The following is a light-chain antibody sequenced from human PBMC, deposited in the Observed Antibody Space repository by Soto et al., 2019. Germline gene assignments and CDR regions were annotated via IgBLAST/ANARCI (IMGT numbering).Light chain of an antibody. CDR3: QQFNSYPIT. CDR2: AAS. Sequence: DIQMTQSPSSLSASVGDRVTITCRASQSISSYLNWYQQKPGKAPKLLIYAASNLQSGVPSRFSGSGSGTEFALTISGLQPDDFASYYCQQFNSYPITFGQGTRLEIK. V-gene: IGKV1-39*01. J-gene: IGKJ5*01. CDR1: QSISSY.